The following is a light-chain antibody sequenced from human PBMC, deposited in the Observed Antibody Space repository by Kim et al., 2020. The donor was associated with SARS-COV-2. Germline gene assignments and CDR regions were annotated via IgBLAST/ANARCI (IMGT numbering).Light chain of an antibody. CDR2: QDS. Sequence: SYELTQPPSVSVSPGQTASITCSGDKLGDKYACWYQQKPGQSPVLVIYQDSKRPSGIPERFSGSNSGNTATLTISGTQAMDEADYYCQAWDSSTEGFGT. J-gene: IGLJ1*01. V-gene: IGLV3-1*01. CDR1: KLGDKY. CDR3: QAWDSSTEG.